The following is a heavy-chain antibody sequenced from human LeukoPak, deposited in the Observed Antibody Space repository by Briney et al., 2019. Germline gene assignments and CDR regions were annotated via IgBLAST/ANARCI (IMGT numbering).Heavy chain of an antibody. V-gene: IGHV3-23*01. CDR3: AKGVTTYGYNDY. D-gene: IGHD5-18*01. CDR2: ISGSGGNT. J-gene: IGHJ4*02. Sequence: GGSLRLSCAAPGFTFSNYAMNWVRQAPGKGLEWVSGISGSGGNTYYADSVKGRFTISRDNSKNTLYLQMNSLRAEDSAVYHCAKGVTTYGYNDYWGQGTLVTVSS. CDR1: GFTFSNYA.